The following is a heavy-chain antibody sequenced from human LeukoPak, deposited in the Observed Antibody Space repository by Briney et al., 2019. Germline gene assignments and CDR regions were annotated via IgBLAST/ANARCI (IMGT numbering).Heavy chain of an antibody. V-gene: IGHV3-23*01. J-gene: IGHJ4*02. CDR1: GFSFSNYA. CDR2: IGGSGDST. CDR3: VKDKAYSSSSGYFHY. Sequence: PGGSLRLSCAASGFSFSNYAMNWVRQAPGKGLEWVSRIGGSGDSTYYSDSVRGRFTISRDNSKNTLYLQMNSLRAEDTAIYYCVKDKAYSSSSGYFHYWGQGPLATVSS. D-gene: IGHD6-13*01.